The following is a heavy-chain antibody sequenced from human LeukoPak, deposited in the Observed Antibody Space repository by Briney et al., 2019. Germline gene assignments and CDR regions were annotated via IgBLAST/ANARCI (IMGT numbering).Heavy chain of an antibody. CDR2: INSDGSST. CDR3: ARVRNPLRDYYDSSGHDAFDI. CDR1: GFTFSSYW. Sequence: GGSLRLSCAASGFTFSSYWMHWVRQAPGKGLVWVSRINSDGSSTSYADSVKGRVTISGDNAKNTLYLQMNSLRAEDTAVYYCARVRNPLRDYYDSSGHDAFDIWGQGTMVTVSS. V-gene: IGHV3-74*01. J-gene: IGHJ3*02. D-gene: IGHD3-22*01.